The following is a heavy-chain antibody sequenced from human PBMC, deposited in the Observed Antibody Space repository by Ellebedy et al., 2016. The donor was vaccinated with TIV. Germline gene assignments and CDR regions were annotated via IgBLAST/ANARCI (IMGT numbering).Heavy chain of an antibody. CDR2: ISGSGGRT. CDR1: GFSLSSYA. D-gene: IGHD6-6*01. J-gene: IGHJ4*01. CDR3: AKNREYSSSPSLVN. Sequence: GESLKISCAASGFSLSSYAMNWVRQAPGKGLRWVSGISGSGGRTYYADSVKGRFTISRDNSRNMVYLQMNSLRAEDTALYYCAKNREYSSSPSLVNWGQGTLVTVSS. V-gene: IGHV3-23*01.